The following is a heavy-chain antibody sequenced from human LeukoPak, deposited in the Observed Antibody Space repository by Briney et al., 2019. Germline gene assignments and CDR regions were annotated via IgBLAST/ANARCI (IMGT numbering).Heavy chain of an antibody. Sequence: GRSLRLSCAASGFTFSSYWMHWVRQAPGKGLVWVSRINSDGSSTSYADSVKGRFTISRDNAKNTLYLQMNSLRAEDTAVYYCARGRYDFWSGYYTWFDAFDIWGQGTMVTVSS. J-gene: IGHJ3*02. CDR3: ARGRYDFWSGYYTWFDAFDI. D-gene: IGHD3-3*01. V-gene: IGHV3-74*01. CDR2: INSDGSST. CDR1: GFTFSSYW.